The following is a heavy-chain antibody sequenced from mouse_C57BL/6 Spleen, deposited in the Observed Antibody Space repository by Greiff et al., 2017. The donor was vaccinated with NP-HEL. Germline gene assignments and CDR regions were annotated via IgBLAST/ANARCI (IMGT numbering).Heavy chain of an antibody. D-gene: IGHD4-1*01. CDR2: ISNGGGST. V-gene: IGHV5-12*01. Sequence: EVQRVESGGGLVQPGGSLKLSCAASGFTFSDYYMYWVRQTPEKRLEWVAYISNGGGSTYYPDTVKGRFTISRDNAKNTLYLQMSRLKSEDTAMYYCARTGRVYYAMDYWGQGTSVTVSS. CDR1: GFTFSDYY. CDR3: ARTGRVYYAMDY. J-gene: IGHJ4*01.